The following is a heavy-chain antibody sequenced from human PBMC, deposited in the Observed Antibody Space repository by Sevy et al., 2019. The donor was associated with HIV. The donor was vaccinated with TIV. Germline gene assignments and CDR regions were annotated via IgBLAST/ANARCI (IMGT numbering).Heavy chain of an antibody. D-gene: IGHD5-12*01. V-gene: IGHV3-30-3*01. CDR1: GFAFGTHA. CDR3: AIDGGYSVKWYPLY. J-gene: IGHJ4*01. Sequence: LSLTCAASGFAFGTHAMHWVRQAPGKGLEWVAVISYEGTETFYAASVEGRFTISRDNSKNMLSLQINSLRPEDTAVYYCAIDGGYSVKWYPLYWGHGTLVTVSS. CDR2: ISYEGTET.